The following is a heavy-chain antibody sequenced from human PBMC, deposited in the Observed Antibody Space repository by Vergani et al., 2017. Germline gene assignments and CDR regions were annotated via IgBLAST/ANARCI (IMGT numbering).Heavy chain of an antibody. Sequence: EVQLVESGGGLVQPGGSLRLSCAASGFTFSSYSMNWVRRAPGKGLEWVSYISSSSSTIYYADYVKGRFTISVDTSKNQFSLKLSSVTAADTAVYYCAMSSSWDYYFDYWGQGTLVTVSS. CDR2: ISSSSSTI. D-gene: IGHD6-13*01. J-gene: IGHJ4*02. CDR1: GFTFSSYS. CDR3: AMSSSWDYYFDY. V-gene: IGHV3-48*01.